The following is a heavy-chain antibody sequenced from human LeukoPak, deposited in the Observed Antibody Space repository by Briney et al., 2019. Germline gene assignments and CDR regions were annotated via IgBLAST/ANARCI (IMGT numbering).Heavy chain of an antibody. D-gene: IGHD6-19*01. Sequence: PGGSLRLSCAASGFTFSRNWMHWVSQAPGKGLVWISRINGDGRIIEHAESVKGRFTISRNNAKNTLYLQMNSLRAEDTAVYYCARDGSGWYSRSPSGYWGQGTLVTVSS. V-gene: IGHV3-74*03. J-gene: IGHJ4*02. CDR1: GFTFSRNW. CDR2: INGDGRII. CDR3: ARDGSGWYSRSPSGY.